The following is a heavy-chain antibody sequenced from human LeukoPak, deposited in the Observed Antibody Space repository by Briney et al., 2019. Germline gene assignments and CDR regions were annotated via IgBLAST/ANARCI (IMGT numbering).Heavy chain of an antibody. CDR3: ARRVPAAPPDY. CDR1: GYTLTELS. J-gene: IGHJ4*02. Sequence: PGASVKVSCKVSGYTLTELSMHWVRQAPGQGLEWMGWISAYNGNTNYAQKLQGRVTMTTDTSTSTAYMELRSLRSDDTAVYYCARRVPAAPPDYWGQGTLVTVSS. V-gene: IGHV1-18*01. D-gene: IGHD2-2*01. CDR2: ISAYNGNT.